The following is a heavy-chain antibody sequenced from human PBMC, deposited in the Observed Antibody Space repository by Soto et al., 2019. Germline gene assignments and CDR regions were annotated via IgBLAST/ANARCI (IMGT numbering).Heavy chain of an antibody. CDR2: ISGSGGST. V-gene: IGHV3-23*01. CDR1: GFTFNNYA. J-gene: IGHJ3*02. CDR3: AKHESLPIYDTFDM. D-gene: IGHD3-3*01. Sequence: EVQLLESGGDLVQPGGSLRLSCAASGFTFNNYAMSWVRQTPGKGLEWVSSISGSGGSTYYADSVKGRITISRDNSKNTLFLQMNSLRAEDTAVYYCAKHESLPIYDTFDMWGQGTMVTVSS.